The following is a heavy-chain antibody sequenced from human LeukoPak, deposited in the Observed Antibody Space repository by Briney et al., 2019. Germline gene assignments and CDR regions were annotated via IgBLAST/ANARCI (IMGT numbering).Heavy chain of an antibody. J-gene: IGHJ4*02. CDR3: AKRGVVIRVILVGFHREAYYFDS. V-gene: IGHV3-23*01. Sequence: GGSLRLSCAVSGFTLSNYGMSWVRQAPGKGLEWVAGISDNAGRTNYADSVKGRFTISTDNPTNTLYLQMNSLRAEDTAVYFCAKRGVVIRVILVGFHREAYYFDSWGQGALVTVSS. CDR1: GFTLSNYG. CDR2: ISDNAGRT. D-gene: IGHD3-22*01.